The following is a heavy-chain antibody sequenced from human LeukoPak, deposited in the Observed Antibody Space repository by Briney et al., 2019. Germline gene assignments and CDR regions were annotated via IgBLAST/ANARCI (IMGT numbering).Heavy chain of an antibody. CDR2: INPNSGGT. D-gene: IGHD2-15*01. V-gene: IGHV1-2*02. CDR1: GYTFTGYY. J-gene: IGHJ1*01. CDR3: ARDRSTGYCSGGSCYSRRFQH. Sequence: GASVKVSCKASGYTFTGYYMHWVRQAPGQGLEWMGWINPNSGGTNYAQKFQGRVTMTRDTSISTAYMEPSRLRSDDTAVYYCARDRSTGYCSGGSCYSRRFQHWGQGTLVTVSS.